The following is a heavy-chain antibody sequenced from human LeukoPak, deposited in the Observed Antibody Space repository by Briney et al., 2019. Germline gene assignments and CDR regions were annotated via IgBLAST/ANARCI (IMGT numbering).Heavy chain of an antibody. CDR3: ARAPLGMEFDS. CDR1: GFTFSTYA. V-gene: IGHV3-23*01. CDR2: ITSSGGGT. Sequence: PGGSLRLSCAASGFTFSTYAMTWVRQAPGKGLEWVSSITSSGGGTYYADSVRGRFTISRDNSKNTLYLQMKSLRVEDTAIYYCARAPLGMEFDSWGQGTLVTVSS. J-gene: IGHJ5*01. D-gene: IGHD1-14*01.